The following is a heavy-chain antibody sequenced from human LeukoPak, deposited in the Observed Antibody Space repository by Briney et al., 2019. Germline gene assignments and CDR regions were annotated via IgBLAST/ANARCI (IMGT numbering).Heavy chain of an antibody. CDR2: MYYSGST. J-gene: IGHJ4*02. Sequence: SETLSLTCTVSGGFISGSSDNWGWIRQPPGKGLEWIGNMYYSGSTYYNPALKSRVTMSVDTSKNQFSLNLSSVTAADTAVYFCARQGGSPDHFDYWGQGTLVTVSS. V-gene: IGHV4-39*01. D-gene: IGHD1-26*01. CDR1: GGFISGSSDN. CDR3: ARQGGSPDHFDY.